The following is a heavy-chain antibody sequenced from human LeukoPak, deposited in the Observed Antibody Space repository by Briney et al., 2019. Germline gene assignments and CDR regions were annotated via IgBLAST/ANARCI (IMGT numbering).Heavy chain of an antibody. V-gene: IGHV4-39*01. CDR2: IYYSGST. Sequence: SETLSLTCTVSGGSISSSSYYWGWIRQPPGKGREWIGSIYYSGSTYYNPSLKSRVTIYVDKSKNQFSLRLRSVTAADTAVYYCARLGDLNYGMDVWGQGTTVTVSS. CDR3: ARLGDLNYGMDV. D-gene: IGHD4-17*01. J-gene: IGHJ6*02. CDR1: GGSISSSSYY.